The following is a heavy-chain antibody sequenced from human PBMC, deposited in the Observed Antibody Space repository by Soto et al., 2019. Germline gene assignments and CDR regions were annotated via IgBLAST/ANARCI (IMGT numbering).Heavy chain of an antibody. CDR3: AKVKPGTVSTRYYFDY. CDR2: ISGSGGST. V-gene: IGHV3-23*01. D-gene: IGHD4-17*01. Sequence: EVQLLESGGGLVQTGGSLRLSCAASGFTFSSYAMSWVRQAPGKGLEWVSAISGSGGSTYYADSVKGRLTNARDNSKNKLDLKMNSLRAEYTAVYYCAKVKPGTVSTRYYFDYWGQGTLVTVSS. J-gene: IGHJ4*02. CDR1: GFTFSSYA.